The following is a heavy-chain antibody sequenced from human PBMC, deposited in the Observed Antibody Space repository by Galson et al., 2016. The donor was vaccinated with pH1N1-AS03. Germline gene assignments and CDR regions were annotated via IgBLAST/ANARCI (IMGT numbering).Heavy chain of an antibody. V-gene: IGHV3-30-3*01. CDR3: ARETIRAGEFDL. D-gene: IGHD3-16*01. J-gene: IGHJ1*01. Sequence: SLRLSCAASGFTFSSHSMHWARQAPDEGLEWVAGISYHGNNKFYAHSVKGRFTISRDSLQNTLDLQMNSLSAEDSAVYFCARETIRAGEFDLWGQGTLVVVSS. CDR1: GFTFSSHS. CDR2: ISYHGNNK.